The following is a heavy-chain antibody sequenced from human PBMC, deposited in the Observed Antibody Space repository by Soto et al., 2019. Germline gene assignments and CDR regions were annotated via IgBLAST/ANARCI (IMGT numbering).Heavy chain of an antibody. CDR3: AREGRRTRMIVAPPGYFDL. Sequence: EVQLVESGGGLVQPGGSLRLSCAASGFTFSSYSMNWVRQAPGKGLEWVSYISTSSSTIYYADSVKGRFTISRDNAKNSLYLQMHSLRDEDTAVYYCAREGRRTRMIVAPPGYFDLWGRGTLVTVSS. V-gene: IGHV3-48*02. D-gene: IGHD3-22*01. J-gene: IGHJ2*01. CDR1: GFTFSSYS. CDR2: ISTSSSTI.